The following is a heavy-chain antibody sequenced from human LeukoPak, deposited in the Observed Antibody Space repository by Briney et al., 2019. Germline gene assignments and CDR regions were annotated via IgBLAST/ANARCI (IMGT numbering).Heavy chain of an antibody. CDR1: GYSISSGYY. D-gene: IGHD3-10*01. V-gene: IGHV4-38-2*02. Sequence: SSETLSLTCTVSGYSISSGYYWGWVRQPPGKALEWIGNIFYTGSTYYSPSLKSRVTISLDTSRNQFSLRLNSVTAADTAVYYCAKSNGYGLIDIWGQGTMVTVSS. J-gene: IGHJ3*02. CDR2: IFYTGST. CDR3: AKSNGYGLIDI.